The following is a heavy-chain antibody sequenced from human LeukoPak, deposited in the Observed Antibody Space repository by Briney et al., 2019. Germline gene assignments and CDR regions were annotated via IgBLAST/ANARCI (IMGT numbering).Heavy chain of an antibody. V-gene: IGHV1-46*01. CDR2: INPSGGST. J-gene: IGHJ4*02. Sequence: ASVKVSCKASGYTFTSYYMHWVRQAPGQGLEWMGIINPSGGSTSYAQKFQGRVTMTRDTSTSTVYMELSSLRSEDTAVYYCASPGEKDYYFDYWGQGTLVTVSS. CDR1: GYTFTSYY. CDR3: ASPGEKDYYFDY. D-gene: IGHD3-16*01.